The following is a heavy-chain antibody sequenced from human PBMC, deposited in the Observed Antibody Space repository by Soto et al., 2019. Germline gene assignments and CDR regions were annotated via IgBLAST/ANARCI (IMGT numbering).Heavy chain of an antibody. V-gene: IGHV3-15*07. J-gene: IGHJ4*02. CDR3: STLTMVAWGDH. CDR2: IKGKADGGTI. Sequence: GGSLRLSCVASDFTFTNAWMNWVRQAPGKGLEWVGHIKGKADGGTIEYAAPVKGRFTISRDDSKNTLYLQMSSLKTEDTAVYYCSTLTMVAWGDHWGQGTLVTVSS. D-gene: IGHD2-8*01. CDR1: DFTFTNAW.